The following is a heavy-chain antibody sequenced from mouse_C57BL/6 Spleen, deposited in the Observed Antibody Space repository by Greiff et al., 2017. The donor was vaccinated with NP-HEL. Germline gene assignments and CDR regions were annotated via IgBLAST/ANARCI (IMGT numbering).Heavy chain of an antibody. D-gene: IGHD3-2*02. CDR3: AREERQLMLRAMDY. V-gene: IGHV1-22*01. CDR2: INPNNGGT. Sequence: EVQLQQSGPELVKPGASVKMSCKASGYTFTDYNMHWVKQSHGKSLEWIGYINPNNGGTSYNQKFKGKATLTVNKSSSTAYMELRSLTSEDSAVYYCAREERQLMLRAMDYWGQGTSVTVSS. J-gene: IGHJ4*01. CDR1: GYTFTDYN.